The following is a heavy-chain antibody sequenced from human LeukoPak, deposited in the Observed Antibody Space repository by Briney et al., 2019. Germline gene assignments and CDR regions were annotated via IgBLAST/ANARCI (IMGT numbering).Heavy chain of an antibody. V-gene: IGHV3-48*02. CDR2: ISGSSATI. CDR1: GFTFSSYS. CDR3: ARQSGGIDY. D-gene: IGHD3-10*01. J-gene: IGHJ4*02. Sequence: GGFLRLSCAASGFTFSSYSMNWVRQAPGKGLEWVSYISGSSATITYADSLKGRITISRDNAKNSLYLQMNSLREEDTAVYYCARQSGGIDYWGLGTLVTVSA.